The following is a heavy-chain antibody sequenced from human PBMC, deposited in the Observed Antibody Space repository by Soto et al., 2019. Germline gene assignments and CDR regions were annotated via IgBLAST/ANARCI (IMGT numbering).Heavy chain of an antibody. V-gene: IGHV4-31*03. Sequence: QVQLQESGPGLVKPSQTLSLTCTVSGGSISGGGYYWTWIRQHPGKGLEWIGYIYYSGNTYYNPSLKSRVTISVGTSKNQFSLKLNSVTVADTAVYYCARQTLGSRYFDLWGRGTLVTVSS. CDR1: GGSISGGGYY. J-gene: IGHJ2*01. CDR3: ARQTLGSRYFDL. D-gene: IGHD7-27*01. CDR2: IYYSGNT.